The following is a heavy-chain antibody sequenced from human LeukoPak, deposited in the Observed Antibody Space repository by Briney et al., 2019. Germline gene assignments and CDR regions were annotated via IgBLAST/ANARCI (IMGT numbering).Heavy chain of an antibody. J-gene: IGHJ3*02. CDR2: INPSGGST. Sequence: ASVKVSCKASGYTFTSYYMHWVRQAPGQGLEWMGIINPSGGSTSYAQKFQGRVTMTRDMSTSTVYMELSSLRSEDTAVYYCASSLRSLDAFDIWGQGTMVTVSS. D-gene: IGHD3-16*01. CDR3: ASSLRSLDAFDI. CDR1: GYTFTSYY. V-gene: IGHV1-46*01.